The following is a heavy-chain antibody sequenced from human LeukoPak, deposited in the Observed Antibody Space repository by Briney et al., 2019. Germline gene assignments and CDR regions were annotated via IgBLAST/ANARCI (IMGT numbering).Heavy chain of an antibody. J-gene: IGHJ6*02. CDR1: GFTFSSYA. CDR3: AKDDSSSWGYYGMDV. V-gene: IGHV3-23*01. Sequence: GGSLRLSCAASGFTFSSYAMSWVRQAPGKGLEWVSAISGSGGSTYYADSVKGRFTISRDNSKNTLYLQMNSLRAEDTAVYYCAKDDSSSWGYYGMDVWGQGTTVTVSS. D-gene: IGHD6-13*01. CDR2: ISGSGGST.